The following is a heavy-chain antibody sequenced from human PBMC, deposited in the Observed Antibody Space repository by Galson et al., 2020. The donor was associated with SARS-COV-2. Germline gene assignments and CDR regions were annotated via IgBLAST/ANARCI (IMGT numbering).Heavy chain of an antibody. CDR3: ARVRTTMIVVVITSDAFDI. J-gene: IGHJ3*02. Sequence: ETSKTLSLTCTVSGGSISSGGYYWSWIRQHPGKGLEWIGYIYYSGSTYYNPSLKSRVTISVDTSKNQFSLKLSSVTAADTAVYYCARVRTTMIVVVITSDAFDIWGQGTMVTVSS. V-gene: IGHV4-31*03. D-gene: IGHD3-22*01. CDR1: GGSISSGGYY. CDR2: IYYSGST.